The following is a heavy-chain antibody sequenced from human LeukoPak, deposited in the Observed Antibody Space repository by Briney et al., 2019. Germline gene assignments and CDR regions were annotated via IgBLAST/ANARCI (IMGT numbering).Heavy chain of an antibody. J-gene: IGHJ3*02. D-gene: IGHD3-22*01. CDR1: GGSISSYY. V-gene: IGHV4-59*07. Sequence: SDTLSLTCTVSGGSISSYYWSWIRQPPGKGREWIGYIYYSGSTNYNPSLKSRVTISVDTSKNQFSLKLSSVTAEDTAVYYCARGRVGNYYDSSGYYYSYLDAFDIWGQGTMVTVSS. CDR3: ARGRVGNYYDSSGYYYSYLDAFDI. CDR2: IYYSGST.